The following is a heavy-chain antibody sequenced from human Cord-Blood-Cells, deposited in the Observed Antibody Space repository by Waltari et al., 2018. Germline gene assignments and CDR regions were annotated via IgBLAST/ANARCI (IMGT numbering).Heavy chain of an antibody. CDR1: GFTFSSFA. J-gene: IGHJ4*02. V-gene: IGHV3-30-3*01. CDR3: ARVRYDFWSGYYDY. D-gene: IGHD3-3*01. CDR2: ISYDGSNK. Sequence: QVQLVESGGGVVQPGRSLRLSCAASGFTFSSFAMPWVRQAPGKGLEWVAVISYDGSNKYYADSVKGRFTISRDNSKNTLYLQMNSLRAEDTAVYYCARVRYDFWSGYYDYWGQGTLVTVSS.